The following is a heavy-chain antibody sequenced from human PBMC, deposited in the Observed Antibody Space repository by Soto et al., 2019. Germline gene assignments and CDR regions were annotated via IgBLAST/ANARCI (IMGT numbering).Heavy chain of an antibody. D-gene: IGHD1-26*01. CDR1: GGSVSSGSYY. J-gene: IGHJ4*02. CDR3: ARGEWELLAFDY. Sequence: SQMHSLPYTVVGGSVSSGSYYWSWIRQPPGKGLEWIGYIYYSGSTNYNPSLKSRVTISVDTSKNQFSLKLSSVTASDTAVYYCARGEWELLAFDYWGQGTLVTVSS. CDR2: IYYSGST. V-gene: IGHV4-61*01.